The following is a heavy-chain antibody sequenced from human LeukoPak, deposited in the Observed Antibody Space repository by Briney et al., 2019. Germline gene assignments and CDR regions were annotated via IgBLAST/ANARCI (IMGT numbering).Heavy chain of an antibody. CDR1: GGSISSYY. V-gene: IGHV4-4*07. J-gene: IGHJ5*02. Sequence: SETLSLTCTVSGGSISSYYWTWIQQSAGKGLEWIGRINTSGSTNYNPSLRSRVTMSVNTSKNQFSLNLTSVTAADTAVYSCAREGGDPRWLDPWGQGTLVTVSS. CDR3: AREGGDPRWLDP. D-gene: IGHD6-25*01. CDR2: INTSGST.